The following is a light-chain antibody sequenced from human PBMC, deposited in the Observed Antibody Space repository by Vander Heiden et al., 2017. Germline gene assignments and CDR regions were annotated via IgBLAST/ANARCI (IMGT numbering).Light chain of an antibody. CDR3: QQYGSSPKT. Sequence: DIVLTQSPATLSLSPGERATLSCRASRSVSSSYLGWYQQKPSQAPRLLIYGASSRATGIPDRFSGGGSGTDFTLTISRLEPEDFAVYYCQQYGSSPKTFGQGTKVEI. J-gene: IGKJ1*01. V-gene: IGKV3-20*01. CDR1: RSVSSSY. CDR2: GAS.